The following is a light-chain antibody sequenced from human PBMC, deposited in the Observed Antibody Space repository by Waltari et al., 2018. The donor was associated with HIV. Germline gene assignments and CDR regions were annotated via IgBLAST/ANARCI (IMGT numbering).Light chain of an antibody. CDR3: QQYGSSLWT. V-gene: IGKV3-20*01. CDR1: DVGSKS. CDR2: AAS. Sequence: VLTQPPSVSVAPGETARITCGGSDVGSKSVHWYQQKPGQAPRLLIYAASTRATGIPDRFSGSGSGTDFNLTISRLEPEDFAVYYCQQYGSSLWTFGQGTKVEVK. J-gene: IGKJ1*01.